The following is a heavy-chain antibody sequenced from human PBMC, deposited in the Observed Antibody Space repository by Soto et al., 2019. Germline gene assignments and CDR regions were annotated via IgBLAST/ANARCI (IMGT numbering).Heavy chain of an antibody. Sequence: GESLKISCRTSGYNFTNYWIGWVRQMPGKGLEWMGIIYPGDSDTRYSPSFQGQVTISADKSISAAYLQWSSLKASDTAMYYCARQEGPTVLLYYGMDVWGQGTTVTVSS. D-gene: IGHD4-17*01. V-gene: IGHV5-51*01. CDR1: GYNFTNYW. CDR2: IYPGDSDT. CDR3: ARQEGPTVLLYYGMDV. J-gene: IGHJ6*02.